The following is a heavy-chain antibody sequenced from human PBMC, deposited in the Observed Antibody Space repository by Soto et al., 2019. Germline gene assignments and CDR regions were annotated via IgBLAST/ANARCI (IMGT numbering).Heavy chain of an antibody. CDR3: ARDYYRFNSGYGFSMDV. CDR2: ISYDGSNK. D-gene: IGHD5-12*01. Sequence: QVQLVESGGGVVQPGRSLRLSCAASGFTFSSYAMHWVRQAPGKGLEWVAVISYDGSNKYYGDSVKGRCTISRDNSKNTLYLQMTSLRAEDTAVYYCARDYYRFNSGYGFSMDVWGQGTTVTVSS. V-gene: IGHV3-30-3*01. J-gene: IGHJ6*02. CDR1: GFTFSSYA.